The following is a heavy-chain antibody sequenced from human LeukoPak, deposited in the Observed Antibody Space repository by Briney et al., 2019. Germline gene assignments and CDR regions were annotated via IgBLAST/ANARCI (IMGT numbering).Heavy chain of an antibody. Sequence: SETLSLTCAVYGGSFSGYYWSWIRQPPGKGLEWIGEINRSGSTNYNPSLKSRVTISVDTSKNQFSLKLSSVTAADTAVYYCARGSAAEYNWFDPWGQGTLVTVSS. CDR3: ARGSAAEYNWFDP. CDR2: INRSGST. CDR1: GGSFSGYY. V-gene: IGHV4-34*01. J-gene: IGHJ5*02. D-gene: IGHD6-13*01.